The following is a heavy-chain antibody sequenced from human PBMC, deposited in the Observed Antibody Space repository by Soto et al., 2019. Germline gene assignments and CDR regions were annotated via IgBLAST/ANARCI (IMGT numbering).Heavy chain of an antibody. J-gene: IGHJ4*02. Sequence: EVQLLESGGGMAQPGGSLRLSCVASGFIFKSYAMSWVRQAPGKWLEWVATISASGANTYYADSVRGRFTISRDNSNNALSLQMSSLCADDTAVYYCAKAGLVTVMFVDWGQGAQVSVSS. V-gene: IGHV3-23*01. D-gene: IGHD2-8*02. CDR3: AKAGLVTVMFVD. CDR1: GFIFKSYA. CDR2: ISASGANT.